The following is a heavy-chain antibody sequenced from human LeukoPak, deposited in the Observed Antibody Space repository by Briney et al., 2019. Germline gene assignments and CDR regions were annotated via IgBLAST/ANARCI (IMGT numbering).Heavy chain of an antibody. D-gene: IGHD1-1*01. V-gene: IGHV3-30*02. J-gene: IGHJ4*02. CDR2: IRYDGSNK. CDR3: ARDGVGISFDY. CDR1: EFSVGSNY. Sequence: GGSLRLSCAASEFSVGSNYMTWVRQAPGKGLEWVTFIRYDGSNKYYADSVKGRFTISRDNSKNTLYLQMSSLRAEDTAVFYCARDGVGISFDYWGQGTLVTVSS.